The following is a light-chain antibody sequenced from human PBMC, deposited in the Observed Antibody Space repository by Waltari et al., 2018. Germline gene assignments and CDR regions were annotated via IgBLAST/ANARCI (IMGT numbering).Light chain of an antibody. CDR3: QQYHTTPFT. CDR2: WAS. J-gene: IGKJ3*01. CDR1: QTVLYTSNNKNY. V-gene: IGKV4-1*01. Sequence: DTVMTQSPDSLTVSLGERATINCKSTQTVLYTSNNKNYLAWYQQKPGQPPKLLIYWASTRESGVPDRFTCSGSGTDFTLSISSLQAEDVAVYFCQQYHTTPFTFGPGTKLDIK.